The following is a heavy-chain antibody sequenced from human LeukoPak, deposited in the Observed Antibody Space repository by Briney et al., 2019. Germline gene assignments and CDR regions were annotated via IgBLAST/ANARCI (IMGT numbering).Heavy chain of an antibody. CDR2: IHADSGRT. D-gene: IGHD2-8*01. Sequence: GGSLRLSCATSGFTFSSYAMSWVRQAPGKGLKWVAGIHADSGRTYHADSVKGRFTIFRDNSKNTLYLQMNSLRAEDTAVYYCARDLGYCTNGVCHPRFDYWGQGTLVAVSS. CDR3: ARDLGYCTNGVCHPRFDY. CDR1: GFTFSSYA. J-gene: IGHJ4*02. V-gene: IGHV3-23*01.